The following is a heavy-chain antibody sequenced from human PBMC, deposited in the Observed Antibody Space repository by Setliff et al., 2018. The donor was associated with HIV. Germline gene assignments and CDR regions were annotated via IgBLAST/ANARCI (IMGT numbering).Heavy chain of an antibody. D-gene: IGHD6-19*01. J-gene: IGHJ6*03. CDR1: GGSISSGSYY. CDR2: IYTSGST. V-gene: IGHV4-61*09. Sequence: PSETLSLTCTVSGGSISSGSYYWSWIRQPAGKGLEWIGHIYTSGSTNYNPSPKSRVTISVHTSKNQFSLKLSSVTAADTAVYYCARSRESSGYYRDYYYYLDVWGTGTTVTVSS. CDR3: ARSRESSGYYRDYYYYLDV.